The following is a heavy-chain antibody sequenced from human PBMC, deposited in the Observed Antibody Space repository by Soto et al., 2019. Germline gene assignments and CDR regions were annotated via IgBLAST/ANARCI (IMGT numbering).Heavy chain of an antibody. D-gene: IGHD3-16*01. J-gene: IGHJ5*02. CDR3: ARDPSPVVYDYIWGSSHWFDP. Sequence: GASVKVSCKASGYTFTSYGISWVRQAPGQGLEWMGWISAYNGNTNYAQKLQGRVSMTTDTSRSTAYMELRSLRSDDTAVYYCARDPSPVVYDYIWGSSHWFDPWGQGTLVTVSS. V-gene: IGHV1-18*01. CDR1: GYTFTSYG. CDR2: ISAYNGNT.